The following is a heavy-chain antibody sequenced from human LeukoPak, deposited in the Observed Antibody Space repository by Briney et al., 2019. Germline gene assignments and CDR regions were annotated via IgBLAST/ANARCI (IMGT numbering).Heavy chain of an antibody. D-gene: IGHD4-23*01. V-gene: IGHV3-49*04. CDR2: IRSKAYGGTT. CDR3: TRGLGGNVVDY. J-gene: IGHJ4*02. CDR1: GFTFGDYA. Sequence: GRSLRLSCTASGFTFGDYAMSWVRQAPGKGLEWVGFIRSKAYGGTTEYAASVKGRFTISRDDSKNIAYLQMNSLKTEDTGVYYCTRGLGGNVVDYWGQGTLVTVSS.